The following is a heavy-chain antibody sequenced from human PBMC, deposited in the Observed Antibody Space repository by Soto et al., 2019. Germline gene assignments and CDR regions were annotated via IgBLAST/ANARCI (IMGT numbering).Heavy chain of an antibody. V-gene: IGHV3-23*01. D-gene: IGHD3-3*01. CDR2: ISGSGGST. J-gene: IGHJ4*02. Sequence: GGSLRLSCAASGFTFSSYAMSWVRQAPGKGLEWVSAISGSGGSTYYADSVKGRFTISRDNSKNTLYPQMNSLRAEDTAVYYCAKDHHYDFWSGYYTGLGMFDYWGQGTLVTVSS. CDR1: GFTFSSYA. CDR3: AKDHHYDFWSGYYTGLGMFDY.